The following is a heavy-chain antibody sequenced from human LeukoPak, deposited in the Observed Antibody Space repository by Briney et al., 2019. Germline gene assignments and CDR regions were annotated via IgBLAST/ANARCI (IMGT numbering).Heavy chain of an antibody. D-gene: IGHD6-13*01. Sequence: ASVKVSCKASGYTFTGYYMHWLRQAARQGLEWMGWINPNSGGTNYAQKFQGRVTMTRARSISTAYMELSRLRSDDTAVYYCARSVGAAAGTDAFDIWGQGTMVTVSS. CDR3: ARSVGAAAGTDAFDI. CDR1: GYTFTGYY. V-gene: IGHV1-2*02. J-gene: IGHJ3*02. CDR2: INPNSGGT.